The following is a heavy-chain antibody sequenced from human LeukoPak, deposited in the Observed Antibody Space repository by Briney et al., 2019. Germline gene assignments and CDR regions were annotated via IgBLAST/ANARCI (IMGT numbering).Heavy chain of an antibody. J-gene: IGHJ3*02. CDR2: IYYSGST. CDR3: ARPLYYVVAFDI. D-gene: IGHD3-16*01. Sequence: SETLSLTCTVSGGSISSSSYYRGWIRQPPGKGLERIGSIYYSGSTYYNPSLKSRVTISVDTSKNQFSLKLSSVTAADTAVYYCARPLYYVVAFDIWGQGTMVTVSS. V-gene: IGHV4-39*01. CDR1: GGSISSSSYY.